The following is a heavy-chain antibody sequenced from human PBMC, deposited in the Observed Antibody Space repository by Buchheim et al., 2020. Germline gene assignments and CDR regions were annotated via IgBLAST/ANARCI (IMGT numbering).Heavy chain of an antibody. J-gene: IGHJ4*02. Sequence: EMQLVESGGGWVQPGESLRLSCAASGFTVSGNYMSWVRQAPGKGLEWVSLIYIDGTTHYGDSVKGRFTFSRDESRNTVFLQMNSLRPEDTGLYYCARGLYYYGSGADFWGQGTL. CDR3: ARGLYYYGSGADF. V-gene: IGHV3-66*02. CDR1: GFTVSGNY. D-gene: IGHD3-10*01. CDR2: IYIDGTT.